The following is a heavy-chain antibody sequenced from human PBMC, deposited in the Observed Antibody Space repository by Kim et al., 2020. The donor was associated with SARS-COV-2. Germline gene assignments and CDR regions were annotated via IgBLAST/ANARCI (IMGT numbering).Heavy chain of an antibody. CDR2: FDPEDGET. D-gene: IGHD6-13*01. CDR1: GYTLTELS. V-gene: IGHV1-24*01. Sequence: ASVKVSCKVSGYTLTELSMHWVRQAPGKGLEWMGGFDPEDGETIYAQKFQGRVTMTEDTSTDTAYMELSSLRSEDTAVYYCATVGACGSSWADCYYYYGMDVWGQGTTVTVSS. CDR3: ATVGACGSSWADCYYYYGMDV. J-gene: IGHJ6*02.